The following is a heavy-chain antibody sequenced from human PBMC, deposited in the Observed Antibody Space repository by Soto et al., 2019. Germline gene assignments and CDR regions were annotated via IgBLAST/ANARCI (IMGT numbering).Heavy chain of an antibody. CDR1: GFTFSSYS. V-gene: IGHV3-21*01. CDR2: ISSSSSYI. CDR3: ARDDGLAAAGTGYFQH. Sequence: GGSLRLSCAASGFTFSSYSMNWVRQAPGKGPEWVSSISSSSSYIYYADSVKGRFTISRDNAKNSLYLQMNSLRAEDTAVYYCARDDGLAAAGTGYFQHWGQGTLVTVSS. J-gene: IGHJ1*01. D-gene: IGHD6-13*01.